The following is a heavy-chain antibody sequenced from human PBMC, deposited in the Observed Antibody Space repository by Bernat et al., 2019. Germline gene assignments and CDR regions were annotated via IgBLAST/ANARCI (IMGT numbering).Heavy chain of an antibody. CDR1: GYSFTSYY. CDR2: INPSGAST. V-gene: IGHV1-46*01. D-gene: IGHD6-6*01. Sequence: QVQLVQSGAEVKKPGASVKVSCKASGYSFTSYYMHWVRQAPGQGLEWMGTINPSGASTSYAQKFQGRVTMTRDTSTSTVYMELSSLRSEDTAVYYCARDKESSSFSGGSYYYGMDVWGQGTPVTVSS. CDR3: ARDKESSSFSGGSYYYGMDV. J-gene: IGHJ6*02.